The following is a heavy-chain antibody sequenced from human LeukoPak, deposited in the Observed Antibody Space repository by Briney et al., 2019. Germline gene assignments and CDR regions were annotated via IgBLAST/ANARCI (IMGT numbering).Heavy chain of an antibody. Sequence: ASVEVSCKASGYTFTGYYMHWVRQAPGQGLEWMGWINPNSGGTNYAQKFQGRVTMTRDTSISTAYMELSRLRSDDTAVYYCARACPIFGVVNNWFDPWGQGTLVTVSS. CDR3: ARACPIFGVVNNWFDP. CDR2: INPNSGGT. D-gene: IGHD3-3*01. J-gene: IGHJ5*02. CDR1: GYTFTGYY. V-gene: IGHV1-2*02.